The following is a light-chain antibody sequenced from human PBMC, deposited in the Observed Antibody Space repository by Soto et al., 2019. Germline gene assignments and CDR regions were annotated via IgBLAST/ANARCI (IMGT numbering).Light chain of an antibody. CDR1: NIGSKG. CDR2: DDT. CDR3: QVWAGRGDEYG. Sequence: SYVLTQPPSVSVAPGQTATITCGGDNIGSKGVHWYQQRPGQAPVLVVYDDTDRPSGISERISGSNSGNTATLTISRVEAGDEADYHCQVWAGRGDEYGFGRGTKVTVL. V-gene: IGLV3-21*02. J-gene: IGLJ1*01.